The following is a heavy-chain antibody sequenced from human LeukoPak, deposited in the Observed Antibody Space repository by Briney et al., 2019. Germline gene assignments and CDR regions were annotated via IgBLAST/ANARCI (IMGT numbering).Heavy chain of an antibody. Sequence: GGSLRLSCAASGFTFDDYAMHWVRQAPGKGLEWVSGISWNSGSIGYADSVKGRFTISRDNAKNSLYLQMNSLRAEDTALYYCAKEGRRYFDYWGQGNLVTVST. CDR3: AKEGRRYFDY. J-gene: IGHJ4*02. CDR2: ISWNSGSI. V-gene: IGHV3-9*01. CDR1: GFTFDDYA.